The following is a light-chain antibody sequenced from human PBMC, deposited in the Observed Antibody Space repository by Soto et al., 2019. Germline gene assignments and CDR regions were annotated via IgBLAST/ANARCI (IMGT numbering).Light chain of an antibody. Sequence: AIQMTQSPSSLSASVGDRVTITCRASQGIRNDLGWYQQKPGKAPKLLIYAASSLQSGVPSRFSGSVSSTDFTLTISSLQPEDFATYYCLQDYNSLTFGGWTKVEIK. CDR1: QGIRND. CDR2: AAS. CDR3: LQDYNSLT. V-gene: IGKV1-6*01. J-gene: IGKJ4*01.